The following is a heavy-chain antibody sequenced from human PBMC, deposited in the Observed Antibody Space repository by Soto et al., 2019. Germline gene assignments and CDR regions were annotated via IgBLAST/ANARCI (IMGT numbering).Heavy chain of an antibody. V-gene: IGHV4-59*06. CDR3: ASGYCSSTSCPYYYYYYMDV. J-gene: IGHJ6*03. CDR1: GGSISSYH. CDR2: IYYSGST. Sequence: SETLSLTCTVSGGSISSYHWSWIRQPPGKGLEWIGYIYYSGSTYYNPSLKSRVTISVDTSKNQFSLKLSSVTAADTAVYYCASGYCSSTSCPYYYYYYMDVWGKGTTVTVSS. D-gene: IGHD2-2*01.